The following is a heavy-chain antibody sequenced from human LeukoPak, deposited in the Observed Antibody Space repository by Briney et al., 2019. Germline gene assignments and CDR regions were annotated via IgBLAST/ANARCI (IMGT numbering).Heavy chain of an antibody. CDR2: ISAYNGNT. D-gene: IGHD6-19*01. CDR1: GYTFTSYG. V-gene: IGHV1-18*01. J-gene: IGHJ4*02. CDR3: ARISGIAVAGYFDY. Sequence: ASVKVSCKASGYTFTSYGISWVRQAPGQGLEWMGWISAYNGNTNYAQKLQGRVTMTTDTSTSTAYMELSSLRSEDTAVYYCARISGIAVAGYFDYWGQGTLVTVSS.